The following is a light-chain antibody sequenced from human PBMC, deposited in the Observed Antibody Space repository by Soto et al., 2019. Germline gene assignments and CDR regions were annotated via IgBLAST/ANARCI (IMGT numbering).Light chain of an antibody. Sequence: QSALTQPASVSGSPGQSITISCTGTSSDVGGYNYVSWYQQHPGKAPKLMIYDVSNRPSGVSNRFSGSKSGNTAYLTISGLQAEDEADYDCSSYTSSSTPYVFGTGTKLTVL. J-gene: IGLJ1*01. CDR1: SSDVGGYNY. CDR3: SSYTSSSTPYV. V-gene: IGLV2-14*01. CDR2: DVS.